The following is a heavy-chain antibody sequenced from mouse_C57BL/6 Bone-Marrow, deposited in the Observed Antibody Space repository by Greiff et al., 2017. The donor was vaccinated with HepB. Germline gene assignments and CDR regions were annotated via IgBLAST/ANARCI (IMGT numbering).Heavy chain of an antibody. D-gene: IGHD3-1*01. CDR3: ARRDRGRFAY. V-gene: IGHV1-64*01. J-gene: IGHJ3*01. CDR1: GYTFTSYW. Sequence: QVQLQQPGAELVKPGASVKLSCKASGYTFTSYWMHWVKQRPGQGLEWIGMIHPNSGSTNYNEKFKRKATLTVDKSSSTAYMQLSSLTSEDSAVYYCARRDRGRFAYWGQGTLVTVSA. CDR2: IHPNSGST.